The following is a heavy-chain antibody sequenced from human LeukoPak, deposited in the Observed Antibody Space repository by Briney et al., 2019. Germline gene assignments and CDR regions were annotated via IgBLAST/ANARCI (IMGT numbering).Heavy chain of an antibody. CDR3: ATGGYTTWFDP. CDR1: GCTFSSYS. D-gene: IGHD2-15*01. V-gene: IGHV3-23*01. J-gene: IGHJ5*02. Sequence: PGGSLRLSCAASGCTFSSYSMSWVRQSPGKGLEWVSNIRTNGRDTYYADAVKGRFTISRDNSKNTLYLEMNSLRAEDTAVYYCATGGYTTWFDPWGQGTLVTVSS. CDR2: IRTNGRDT.